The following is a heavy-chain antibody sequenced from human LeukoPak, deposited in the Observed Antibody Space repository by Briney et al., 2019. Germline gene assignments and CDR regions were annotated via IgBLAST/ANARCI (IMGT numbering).Heavy chain of an antibody. Sequence: GGSLRLSCAASGFTFSSYSMNWVRQAPGKGLEWVSSISSSSSYIYYADSVKGRFTISRDNAKNSLYLQMNSLRAEDTAVYYCTRGGAVAGNNYFDYWGQGTLVTVSS. V-gene: IGHV3-21*01. CDR1: GFTFSSYS. J-gene: IGHJ4*02. CDR2: ISSSSSYI. CDR3: TRGGAVAGNNYFDY. D-gene: IGHD6-19*01.